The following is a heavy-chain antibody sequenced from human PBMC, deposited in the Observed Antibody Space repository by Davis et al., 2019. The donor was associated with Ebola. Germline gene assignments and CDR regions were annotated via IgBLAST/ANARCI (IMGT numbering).Heavy chain of an antibody. D-gene: IGHD3-10*01. J-gene: IGHJ3*01. CDR1: GFTFSNYA. CDR3: AKDTWGSRLYYFDF. CDR2: IRSSGDKT. Sequence: GGSLRLSCEASGFTFSNYAMSWVRQAPGKGLEWVSGIRSSGDKTYNADSVKGRFTISRDNSKNTLYLQMNSLRAEDTAVYYCAKDTWGSRLYYFDFWGQGTMVTVSS. V-gene: IGHV3-23*01.